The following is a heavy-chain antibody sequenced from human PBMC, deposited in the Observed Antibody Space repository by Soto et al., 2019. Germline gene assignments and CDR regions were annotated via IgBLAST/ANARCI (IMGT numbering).Heavy chain of an antibody. J-gene: IGHJ5*02. V-gene: IGHV2-5*01. CDR3: AHRGYGNYPRYNWFDP. Sequence: QITLKESGPTLVKSTQTLTLTCTFSGFSLTTAGAGVGWIRQPPEKALEWLALIYWNDNTLYSPSLKSRLTITKDTSKNQVVLRMTNMDPVDTATYYCAHRGYGNYPRYNWFDPWGQGILVIVSS. D-gene: IGHD4-17*01. CDR1: GFSLTTAGAG. CDR2: IYWNDNT.